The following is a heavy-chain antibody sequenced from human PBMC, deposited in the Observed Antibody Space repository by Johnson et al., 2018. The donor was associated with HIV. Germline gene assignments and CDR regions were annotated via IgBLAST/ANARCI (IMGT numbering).Heavy chain of an antibody. J-gene: IGHJ3*02. CDR2: ISWNSGSI. V-gene: IGHV3-9*01. CDR3: AVVVALKVRDLYYYDSSGSNDALDI. Sequence: VQLVESGGGLVQPGRSLRLSCAASGFTFDDYAMHWVRQAPGKGLEWVSGISWNSGSIGYADSVKGRFTISRDNATNSLYLQMNSLRAEDTALYYCAVVVALKVRDLYYYDSSGSNDALDIWGQGTLVTVSS. D-gene: IGHD3-22*01. CDR1: GFTFDDYA.